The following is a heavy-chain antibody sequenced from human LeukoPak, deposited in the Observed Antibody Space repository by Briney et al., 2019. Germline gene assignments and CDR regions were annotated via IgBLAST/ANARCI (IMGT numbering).Heavy chain of an antibody. V-gene: IGHV3-53*01. CDR1: GFNVSKNY. Sequence: GGSLRLSCAASGFNVSKNYMSWVRQAPGKGLEWVSVIYSAGTTYYADSVRGRFTISREKSKNTLHLQMDSLRAEDTAVYFCVRDLAQLLWFGEPREVWGKGTTVTVSS. J-gene: IGHJ6*04. CDR3: VRDLAQLLWFGEPREV. D-gene: IGHD3-10*01. CDR2: IYSAGTT.